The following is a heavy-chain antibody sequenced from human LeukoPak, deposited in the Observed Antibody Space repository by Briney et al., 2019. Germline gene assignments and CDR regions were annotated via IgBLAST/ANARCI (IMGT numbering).Heavy chain of an antibody. V-gene: IGHV3-7*01. D-gene: IGHD5-24*01. J-gene: IGHJ4*02. CDR3: ARDERRDGYNI. CDR2: IKQDGSEK. Sequence: GGSLRLSCAASGFTFSSYAMSWVRQAPGKGLEWVANIKQDGSEKYYVDSVKGRFTISRDNAKNSLYLQMNSLRAEDTAVYYCARDERRDGYNIWGQGTLVTVSS. CDR1: GFTFSSYA.